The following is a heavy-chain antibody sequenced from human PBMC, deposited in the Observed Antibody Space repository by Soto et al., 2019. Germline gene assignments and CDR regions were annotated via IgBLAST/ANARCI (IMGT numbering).Heavy chain of an antibody. V-gene: IGHV4-39*07. CDR3: ARGYGRNFDY. D-gene: IGHD5-18*01. CDR2: IYHTGNA. CDR1: GDSISNSRFY. J-gene: IGHJ4*02. Sequence: SETLSLTCGVSGDSISNSRFYWAWIRQPPGEGLEWIGSIYHTGNAYYNPSLKSRVTISVDTSKNQFSLKLSSVTAADTAVYYCARGYGRNFDYWGQGTLVTVSS.